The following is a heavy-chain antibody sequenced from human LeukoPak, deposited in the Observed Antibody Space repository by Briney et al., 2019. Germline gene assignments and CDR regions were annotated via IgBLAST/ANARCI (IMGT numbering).Heavy chain of an antibody. CDR1: GGSISSNNW. CDR2: IYHSGST. CDR3: ARALGSYSGGN. Sequence: SETLSLTCAVSGGSISSNNWWNWVRPPPGKGLEWIGEIYHSGSTNYNPSLKSRVTISVDKSKNQISLKLNSVTAADTAVYYCARALGSYSGGNWGQGTLVTVSS. V-gene: IGHV4-4*02. D-gene: IGHD1-26*01. J-gene: IGHJ4*02.